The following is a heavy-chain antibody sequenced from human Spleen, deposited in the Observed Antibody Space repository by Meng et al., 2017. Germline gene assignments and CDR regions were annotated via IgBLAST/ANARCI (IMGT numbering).Heavy chain of an antibody. CDR2: VYYSGIT. CDR3: ARDLWELRYKAPFDP. V-gene: IGHV4-39*07. J-gene: IGHJ5*02. D-gene: IGHD3-16*01. Sequence: QLLLTAAGPGLLKPSETLSLSCPSCGGSISSGRYYWNWIRQPPGKGLEWIGSVYYSGITYYNPSLESRVTISVDTSKNHFSLELSSVTAADTAVYYCARDLWELRYKAPFDPWGQGILVTVSS. CDR1: GGSISSGRYY.